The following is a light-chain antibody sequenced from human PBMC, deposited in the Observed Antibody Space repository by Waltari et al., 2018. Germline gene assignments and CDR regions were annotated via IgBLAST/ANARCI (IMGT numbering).Light chain of an antibody. CDR1: GSNIGRNY. CDR2: NND. J-gene: IGLJ1*01. CDR3: AAWDETLNTFL. V-gene: IGLV1-47*01. Sequence: QSVLTQPPSASGAPGQTITISCSGGGSNIGRNYVYWYQQFPGRAPRLISHNNDKRPSGVPDRFSGSKSGISGSLAISGLRSDDEADYYCAAWDETLNTFLFGTGTKVAAL.